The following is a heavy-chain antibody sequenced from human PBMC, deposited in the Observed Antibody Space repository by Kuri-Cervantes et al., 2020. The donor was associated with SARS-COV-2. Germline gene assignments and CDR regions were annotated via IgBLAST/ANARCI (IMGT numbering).Heavy chain of an antibody. CDR2: ISAYNGNT. CDR1: GYTFTSYG. Sequence: ASVKVSCKASGYTFTSYGISWVRQAPGQGLEWMGWISAYNGNTNYAQKLQGRVTMTTDTSTSTAYMELSSLRSEDTAVYYCARSSVNTIFGVVIRGFGWFDPWGQGTLVTVSS. J-gene: IGHJ5*02. D-gene: IGHD3-3*01. V-gene: IGHV1-18*01. CDR3: ARSSVNTIFGVVIRGFGWFDP.